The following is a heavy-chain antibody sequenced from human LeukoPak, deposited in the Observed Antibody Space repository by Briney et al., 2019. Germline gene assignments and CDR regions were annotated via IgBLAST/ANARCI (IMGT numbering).Heavy chain of an antibody. CDR2: IDPNSGGT. CDR3: AKCRGEYNPDY. J-gene: IGHJ4*02. D-gene: IGHD5-24*01. V-gene: IGHV1-2*06. Sequence: ASVKVSRMSSGYTLTRYGISWVRQAPGQGLEWMGRIDPNSGGTQFAQKLQGRVTMNRDTSLNTAYMELSTLSDDGTAVYICAKCRGEYNPDYWGQGTLVTVSS. CDR1: GYTLTRYG.